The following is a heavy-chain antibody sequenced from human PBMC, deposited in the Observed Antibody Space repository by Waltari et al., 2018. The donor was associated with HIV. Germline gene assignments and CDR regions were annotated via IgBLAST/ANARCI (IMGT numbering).Heavy chain of an antibody. J-gene: IGHJ4*02. CDR3: ARGLYYHDTSGFGPYFDF. Sequence: QVQLQQWGAGLLEPSETLSLTCAVYGGSFSGYYWTWIRQPPGKGLEWIGEINHSGSAKYNPSLESRVTLSIDTSKNQFSLKLSSVIAADTALYYCARGLYYHDTSGFGPYFDFWGQGNLVT. CDR2: INHSGSA. D-gene: IGHD3-22*01. V-gene: IGHV4-34*01. CDR1: GGSFSGYY.